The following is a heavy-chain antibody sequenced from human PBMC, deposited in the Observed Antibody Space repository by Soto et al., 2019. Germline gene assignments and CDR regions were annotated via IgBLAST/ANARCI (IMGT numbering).Heavy chain of an antibody. CDR2: IWDSGSST. J-gene: IGHJ6*02. D-gene: IGHD6-13*01. V-gene: IGHV3-33*06. Sequence: PGGSLRLSCAASGFTFSSYGMHCVRQAPGKGLEWVSVIWDSGSSTYYADSVKGRFTISRDNSKNTLYLQMNSLRAEDTAVYYCAKDTGSWYTWDYYYGMDVWGQGTTVTVSS. CDR3: AKDTGSWYTWDYYYGMDV. CDR1: GFTFSSYG.